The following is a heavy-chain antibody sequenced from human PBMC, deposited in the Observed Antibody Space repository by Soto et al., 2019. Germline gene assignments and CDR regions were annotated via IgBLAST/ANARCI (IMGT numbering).Heavy chain of an antibody. Sequence: SETLSLTCAVYGGSFSGYYWSWIRQPPGKGLEWIGEINHSGSTNYNPSLKSRVTISVDTSKNQFSLKLSSVTAADTAVYYCARGRKIFGVVISRPNWFDLQGQGPLVTV. D-gene: IGHD3-3*01. V-gene: IGHV4-34*01. CDR3: ARGRKIFGVVISRPNWFDL. CDR2: INHSGST. CDR1: GGSFSGYY. J-gene: IGHJ5*02.